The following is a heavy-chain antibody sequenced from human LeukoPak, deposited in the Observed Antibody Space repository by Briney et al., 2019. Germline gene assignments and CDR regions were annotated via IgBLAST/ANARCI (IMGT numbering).Heavy chain of an antibody. CDR3: ARYGSGWYVWFDP. D-gene: IGHD6-19*01. CDR2: IYYSGST. CDR1: GFTFSSYA. J-gene: IGHJ5*02. Sequence: GSLRLSCAASGFTFSSYAMSWIRQPPGKGLEWIGHIYYSGSTNYNPSLKSRVTISVDTSKNQFSLKLSSVTAADTAVYYCARYGSGWYVWFDPWGQGTLVTVSS. V-gene: IGHV4-59*12.